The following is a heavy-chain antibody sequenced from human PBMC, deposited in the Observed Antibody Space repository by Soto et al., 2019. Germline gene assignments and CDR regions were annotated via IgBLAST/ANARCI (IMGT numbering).Heavy chain of an antibody. Sequence: GGSLRLSCAASGFTFSSYEMNWVRQAPGKGLEWVSYISSSGSTIYYADSVKGRFTISRDNAKNSLYLQMNSLRAEDTAVYYCAREPYCTNGVCYTYVDYRGQGTLVTVSS. D-gene: IGHD2-8*01. CDR3: AREPYCTNGVCYTYVDY. CDR2: ISSSGSTI. CDR1: GFTFSSYE. V-gene: IGHV3-48*03. J-gene: IGHJ4*02.